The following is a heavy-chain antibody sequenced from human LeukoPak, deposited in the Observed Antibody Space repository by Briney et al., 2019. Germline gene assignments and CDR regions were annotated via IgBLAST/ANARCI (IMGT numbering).Heavy chain of an antibody. CDR2: ISRSSTTI. V-gene: IGHV3-48*01. Sequence: PSETLSLTCTVSGVSISSSNSYWGWVRQAPGKGLEWVSDISRSSTTIYYADSVKGRFTISRDNAKNSLYLQMNSLRAEDTAVYYCARAGYSSSWYLYWGQGTLVTVSS. CDR1: GVSISSSNSY. D-gene: IGHD6-13*01. J-gene: IGHJ4*02. CDR3: ARAGYSSSWYLY.